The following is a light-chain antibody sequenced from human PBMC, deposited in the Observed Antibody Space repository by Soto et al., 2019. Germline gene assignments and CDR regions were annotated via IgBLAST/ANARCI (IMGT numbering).Light chain of an antibody. J-gene: IGKJ5*01. V-gene: IGKV1-13*02. Sequence: AIQLTQSPSSLSASVGDRVTITCRASQGISSALAWYQQKPGKAPKLLIYDASSLESGVPSRFSGSGSGTDFTLTIXSLQXEDFATYYCQQFNSYPITFGQGTRLEIK. CDR1: QGISSA. CDR3: QQFNSYPIT. CDR2: DAS.